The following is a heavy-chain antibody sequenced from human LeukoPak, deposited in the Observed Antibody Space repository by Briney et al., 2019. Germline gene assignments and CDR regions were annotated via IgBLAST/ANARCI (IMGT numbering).Heavy chain of an antibody. CDR1: GGTFSSYA. D-gene: IGHD5-18*01. Sequence: GASVKVSCKASGGTFSSYAISWVRQAPGQGLEWMGGIIPIFGTANYAQKFQGRVTITADESTSTAYMELSSLRSEDTAVYYCARVAGNSYGYEGAFDYWGQGTLVTVSS. V-gene: IGHV1-69*13. CDR2: IIPIFGTA. CDR3: ARVAGNSYGYEGAFDY. J-gene: IGHJ4*02.